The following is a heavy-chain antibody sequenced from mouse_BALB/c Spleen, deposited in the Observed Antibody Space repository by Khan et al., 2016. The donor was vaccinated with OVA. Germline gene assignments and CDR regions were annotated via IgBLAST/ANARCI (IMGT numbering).Heavy chain of an antibody. CDR3: TRLAYYYDSEGFAY. CDR2: VSTGGGYT. CDR1: GFTFSTYG. J-gene: IGHJ3*01. Sequence: EVQLQESGGDLVKPGGSLKLSCAASGFTFSTYGMSWVRQALDKRLEWVATVSTGGGYTYYPDSVKGRFTISRDNSKNTLYLQLSGLRSEDTAMFYCTRLAYYYDSEGFAYWGQGTLVTVSA. V-gene: IGHV5-6*01. D-gene: IGHD1-1*01.